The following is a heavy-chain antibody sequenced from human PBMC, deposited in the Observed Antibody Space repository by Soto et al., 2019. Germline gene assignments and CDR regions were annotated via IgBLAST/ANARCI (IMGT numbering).Heavy chain of an antibody. V-gene: IGHV3-74*01. CDR3: ASGGVIVVGFDV. CDR1: GFTFSTYW. Sequence: VQLVESGGGLVQPGGSLRLSCAGTGFTFSTYWMHWVRHVPGKGLECVSRVKTDGTNTGYADSVKGRFTISRDNAKNTLYFEMNNLRADDTAVYYCASGGVIVVGFDVWGQGTTVTVSS. D-gene: IGHD3-22*01. CDR2: VKTDGTNT. J-gene: IGHJ6*02.